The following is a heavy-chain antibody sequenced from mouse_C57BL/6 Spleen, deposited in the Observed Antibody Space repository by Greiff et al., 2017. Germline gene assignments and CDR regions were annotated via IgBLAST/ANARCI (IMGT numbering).Heavy chain of an antibody. CDR2: IDPEYGDP. CDR3: TTSTVVATRYFDY. Sequence: EVQLQQSGAELVRPGASVKLSCTASGFNINDDYMHWVKQRPEQGLEWIGWIDPEYGDPESASTFTGQATLTADTSSNTAYLQLSSLTSEDTAVYYCTTSTVVATRYFDYWGQGTTLTVSS. D-gene: IGHD1-1*01. J-gene: IGHJ2*01. CDR1: GFNINDDY. V-gene: IGHV14-4*01.